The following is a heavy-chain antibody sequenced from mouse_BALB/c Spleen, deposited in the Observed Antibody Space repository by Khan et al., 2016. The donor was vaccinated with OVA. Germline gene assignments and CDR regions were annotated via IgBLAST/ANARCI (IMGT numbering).Heavy chain of an antibody. D-gene: IGHD2-14*01. CDR2: IYPFNDDT. CDR3: AKNYRYDVYFDY. Sequence: VQLKESGPDLVKPGASVRMSCKASGYTFTSYVMHWLRQKPGQGLEWIGYIYPFNDDTKYNEKFKGKATLTSDKSSSTAYMELSSLTSEDSAAYYCAKNYRYDVYFDYWGQGTTLTVSS. CDR1: GYTFTSYV. J-gene: IGHJ2*01. V-gene: IGHV1S136*01.